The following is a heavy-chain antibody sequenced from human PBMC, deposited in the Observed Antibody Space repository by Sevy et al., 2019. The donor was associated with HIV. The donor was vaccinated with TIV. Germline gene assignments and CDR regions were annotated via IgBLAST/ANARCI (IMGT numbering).Heavy chain of an antibody. J-gene: IGHJ4*02. CDR1: GFTFSNAW. CDR2: IKSKTDGGTT. Sequence: GGSLRLSCAASGFTFSNAWMSWVRQAPGKGLEWVGRIKSKTDGGTTDYAAPVKGRFTISRDDSKNTLYLQMNSLKTEDTAVYYCTTANVWDCSWYFDYRGQGTLVTVSS. D-gene: IGHD6-13*01. V-gene: IGHV3-15*01. CDR3: TTANVWDCSWYFDY.